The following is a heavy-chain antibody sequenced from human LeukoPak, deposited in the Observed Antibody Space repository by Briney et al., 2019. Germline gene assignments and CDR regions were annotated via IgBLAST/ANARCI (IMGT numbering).Heavy chain of an antibody. CDR2: ISYDGSHK. CDR1: GFTLRSYG. CDR3: AKGARGDTVTSIVGLNWFDP. J-gene: IGHJ5*02. V-gene: IGHV3-30*18. D-gene: IGHD4-17*01. Sequence: GGSLRLSCVASGFTLRSYGMHWVRQAPGKGLEWVAVISYDGSHKYYADSVKGRFSISRDNSKNTLYLQMNSLRADDTAVYYCAKGARGDTVTSIVGLNWFDPWGQGTLVTVSS.